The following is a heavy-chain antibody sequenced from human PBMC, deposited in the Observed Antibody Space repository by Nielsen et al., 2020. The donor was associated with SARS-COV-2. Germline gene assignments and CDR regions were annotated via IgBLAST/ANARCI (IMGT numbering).Heavy chain of an antibody. Sequence: SLKISCAASGFTFDDYAMHWVRQAPGKGLEWVSGISWNSGSIGYADSVKGRFTISRDNAKNSLYLQMNSLRAEDTALYYCAKDGSVGYYYGMDVWGQGTTVTVSS. CDR2: ISWNSGSI. J-gene: IGHJ6*02. CDR3: AKDGSVGYYYGMDV. V-gene: IGHV3-9*01. D-gene: IGHD5/OR15-5a*01. CDR1: GFTFDDYA.